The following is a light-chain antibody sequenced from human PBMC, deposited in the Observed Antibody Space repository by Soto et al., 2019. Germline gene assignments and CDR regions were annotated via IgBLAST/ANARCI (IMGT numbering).Light chain of an antibody. CDR2: DAS. Sequence: ETVLTQSPATLSLSPGERATLSCRASQSVSTYLAWYQRKPGQAPRLLIYDASNRDTGIPARFTGSGSGTEFTLSISRLEPEDFAVYYCQQYGGSPPTFGGGTRLEIK. CDR1: QSVSTY. CDR3: QQYGGSPPT. V-gene: IGKV3-20*01. J-gene: IGKJ5*01.